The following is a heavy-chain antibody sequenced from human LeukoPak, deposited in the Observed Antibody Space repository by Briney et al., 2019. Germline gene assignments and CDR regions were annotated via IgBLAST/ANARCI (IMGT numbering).Heavy chain of an antibody. CDR3: ARLEYYYVSGNYYKLFDY. J-gene: IGHJ4*02. V-gene: IGHV3-48*02. D-gene: IGHD3-10*01. CDR2: ISSSGSTI. CDR1: GFTFSSYG. Sequence: GGSLRLSCAASGFTFSSYGMHWVRQAPGKGLEWVSDISSSGSTIYFADSVKGRFTISRDNAKNSLYLQMNSLRDEDTAVYYCARLEYYYVSGNYYKLFDYWGQGTLVTVCS.